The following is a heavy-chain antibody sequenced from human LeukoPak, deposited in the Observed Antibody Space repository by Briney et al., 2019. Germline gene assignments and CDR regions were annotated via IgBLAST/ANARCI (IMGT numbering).Heavy chain of an antibody. J-gene: IGHJ4*02. CDR2: IKSDGSST. D-gene: IGHD3-10*01. CDR1: GFTFNNFW. CDR3: ARENDGSGSHFDY. Sequence: GGSLRLSCAASGFTFNNFWVHWVRQAPGKGLVWVSRIKSDGSSTGYAVSVKGRFTISRDNAKNTLYLQMNSLRAEDTAVYYCARENDGSGSHFDYWGQGTLVTVSS. V-gene: IGHV3-74*01.